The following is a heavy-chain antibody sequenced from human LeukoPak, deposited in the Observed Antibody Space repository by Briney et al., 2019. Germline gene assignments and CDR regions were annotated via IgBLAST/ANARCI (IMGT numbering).Heavy chain of an antibody. D-gene: IGHD2-21*01. Sequence: SETLSLTCTVSGGSISSFYWSWIRQPPGKGPEWIGNIYYSGSTTYNPSLKSRVTISVDTSKNQFSLRLSSVTAADTAVFYCARVYSVSCFDYWGQGTLVTVSS. CDR1: GGSISSFY. J-gene: IGHJ4*02. CDR2: IYYSGST. CDR3: ARVYSVSCFDY. V-gene: IGHV4-59*01.